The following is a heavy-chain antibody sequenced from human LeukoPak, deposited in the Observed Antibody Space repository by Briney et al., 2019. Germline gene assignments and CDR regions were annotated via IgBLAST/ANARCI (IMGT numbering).Heavy chain of an antibody. CDR2: ISYDGSNK. V-gene: IGHV3-30-3*01. D-gene: IGHD6-19*01. CDR1: GFTFSSYA. Sequence: GGSLRLSCAASGFTFSSYAMHWVRQAPGKGLEWVAVISYDGSNKYYADSLKGRFTVSRDNAKNSLFLQMNSLRAEDTAVYYCARGVSSGWYDYFDCWGQGTRVTISS. J-gene: IGHJ4*02. CDR3: ARGVSSGWYDYFDC.